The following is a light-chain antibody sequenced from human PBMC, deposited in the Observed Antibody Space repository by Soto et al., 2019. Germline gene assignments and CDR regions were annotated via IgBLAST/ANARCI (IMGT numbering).Light chain of an antibody. CDR2: AAS. CDR1: QGISSY. V-gene: IGKV1-8*01. Sequence: AIRMTQSPSSLSASTGDRVTITCRASQGISSYLAWYQQKPGKAPKLLIYAASTLQSGVPSRFSGSGYGTDFTLTISCLQSEDFVTYYCQQYYSYPITFGQGTRLEI. J-gene: IGKJ5*01. CDR3: QQYYSYPIT.